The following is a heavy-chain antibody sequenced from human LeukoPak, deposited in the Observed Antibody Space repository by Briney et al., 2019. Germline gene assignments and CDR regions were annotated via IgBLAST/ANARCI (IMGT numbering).Heavy chain of an antibody. J-gene: IGHJ6*02. V-gene: IGHV1-18*01. CDR3: ASRNYGPYYYGMDV. CDR2: IGSHNGNT. D-gene: IGHD1-7*01. CDR1: GYSLSNYG. Sequence: GSLKVSCKASGYSLSNYGITWVRQAPGQGLEWMGWIGSHNGNTKYAQKFQGRVTMTTDTSTNTVYMELRSLRSDDTAVYYCASRNYGPYYYGMDVWGQGTTVTVSS.